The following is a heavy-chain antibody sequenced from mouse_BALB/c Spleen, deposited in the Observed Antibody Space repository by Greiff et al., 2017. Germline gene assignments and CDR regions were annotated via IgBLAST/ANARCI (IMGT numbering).Heavy chain of an antibody. V-gene: IGHV14-3*02. CDR1: GFTFKDTY. CDR2: IDPANGNT. CDR3: ARRDGFAY. Sequence: EVQLQQSGAELVQPGASVKLSCTASGFTFKDTYMHWVQQRPEQGLEWIGRIDPANGNTKYDPKFQGQATITADTSSNTAYLQLSSLTSEDTAVYYCARRDGFAYWGQGTLVTVSA. J-gene: IGHJ3*01. D-gene: IGHD3-3*01.